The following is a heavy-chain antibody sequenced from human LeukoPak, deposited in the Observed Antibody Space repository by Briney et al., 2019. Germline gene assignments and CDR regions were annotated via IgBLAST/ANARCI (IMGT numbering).Heavy chain of an antibody. J-gene: IGHJ4*02. V-gene: IGHV4-34*01. CDR3: ASRYYYGSGTTFDY. Sequence: SETLSLTCAVYGGSFSDYYWSWIRQPPGKGLEWIGEINHSGSTNYNPSLKSRVTISVDTSKNQFSLKLSSVTAADTAVYYCASRYYYGSGTTFDYWGQGTLVTVSS. CDR2: INHSGST. CDR1: GGSFSDYY. D-gene: IGHD3-10*01.